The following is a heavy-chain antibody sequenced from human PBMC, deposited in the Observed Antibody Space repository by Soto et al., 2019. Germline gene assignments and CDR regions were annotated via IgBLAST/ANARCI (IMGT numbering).Heavy chain of an antibody. J-gene: IGHJ4*02. V-gene: IGHV3-66*01. CDR2: IYSAGSA. CDR1: GFTVSTYH. Sequence: EVQLVESGGGLVQPGGSLRLSCAASGFTVSTYHMSWVRQAPGKGLEWVSVIYSAGSAVFADSVKVRVTIFRDNSKNTLYLQMSSLRAEDTAVYYCARGHSSSYHYFDYWGQGTVVTVSS. D-gene: IGHD6-13*01. CDR3: ARGHSSSYHYFDY.